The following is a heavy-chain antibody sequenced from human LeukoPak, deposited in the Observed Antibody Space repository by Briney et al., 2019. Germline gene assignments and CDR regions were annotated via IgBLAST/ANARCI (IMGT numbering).Heavy chain of an antibody. J-gene: IGHJ6*03. V-gene: IGHV4-39*07. D-gene: IGHD1-1*01. CDR3: ARARKEDNWNRPTTNSYHYYYYYMDV. CDR2: IYYSGTT. CDR1: GGSISSSPYY. Sequence: PSETLSLTCTVSGGSISSSPYYWGWIRQPPGKGLEWIGSIYYSGTTHYSPSLESRVTISVDTSKNQFSLKLSSVTTADTAVYYCARARKEDNWNRPTTNSYHYYYYYMDVWGKGTTVTISS.